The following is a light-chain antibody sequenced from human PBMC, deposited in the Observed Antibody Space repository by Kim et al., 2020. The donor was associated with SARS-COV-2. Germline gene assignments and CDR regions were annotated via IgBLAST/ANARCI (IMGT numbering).Light chain of an antibody. CDR2: AAS. CDR1: QGIANN. CDR3: QQYDGYPRT. J-gene: IGKJ1*01. V-gene: IGKV1-16*01. Sequence: ASVGDRVIITCRARQGIANNVAWFQQKPGKAPKSLIYAASSLESGVPSRFSGSGSGTDFILTISSLQPEDYATYYCQQYDGYPRTFGQGTKVDSK.